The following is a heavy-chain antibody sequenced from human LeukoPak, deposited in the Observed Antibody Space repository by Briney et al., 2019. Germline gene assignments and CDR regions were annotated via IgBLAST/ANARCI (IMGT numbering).Heavy chain of an antibody. CDR3: ATGPWLWSPDW. Sequence: GGSLRLSCAASGFTFSSYWMHWVRQAPGKGLVWVSRIDNEGSSTSYADSVKGRFTISRDNAKNRLYVQMNSLRVEDTAVYYCATGPWLWSPDWWGQGTLVTVSS. V-gene: IGHV3-74*01. CDR1: GFTFSSYW. CDR2: IDNEGSST. D-gene: IGHD5-18*01. J-gene: IGHJ4*02.